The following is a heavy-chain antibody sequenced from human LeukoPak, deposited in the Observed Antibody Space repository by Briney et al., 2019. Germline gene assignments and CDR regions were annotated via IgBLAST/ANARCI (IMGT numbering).Heavy chain of an antibody. J-gene: IGHJ5*02. CDR2: ISGSGGST. Sequence: GGSLRLSCAASGFTFSSYAMSWVRQAPGKGLEWVSAISGSGGSTYYADSVKGRFTISRDNSKNTLYLQMNSLRAEDTAVYYCAKDQDYDFWSGYYGLYNWFDPWDQGTLVTVSS. CDR1: GFTFSSYA. CDR3: AKDQDYDFWSGYYGLYNWFDP. D-gene: IGHD3-3*01. V-gene: IGHV3-23*01.